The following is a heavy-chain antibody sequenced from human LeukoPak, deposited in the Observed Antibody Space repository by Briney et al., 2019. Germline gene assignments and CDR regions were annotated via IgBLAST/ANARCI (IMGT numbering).Heavy chain of an antibody. CDR2: ISNTVSST. V-gene: IGHV3-48*01. CDR1: GFTFSTYT. CDR3: ARDCDF. Sequence: PGGSLRLSCAASGFTFSTYTMNWVRQAPGKGLEWVSYISNTVSSTYYADSVKGRFTISRDNAKNSLYLQMSSLRAEDTAVYYSARDCDFWGQGTLVTVSS. J-gene: IGHJ4*02.